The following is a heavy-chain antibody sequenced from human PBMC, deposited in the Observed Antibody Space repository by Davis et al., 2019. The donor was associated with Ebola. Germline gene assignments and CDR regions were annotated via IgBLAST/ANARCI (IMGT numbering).Heavy chain of an antibody. J-gene: IGHJ6*02. Sequence: HTGGSLSPSCPAPGSPSTSHWMHWARQPPGKGLVWVSRIIRDGSDTSYADSVKGRFTISRDNAKNTLYLQMNSLRAEDTAVYYCARDWGEVYYYGMDVWGQGTTVTVSS. CDR3: ARDWGEVYYYGMDV. CDR1: GSPSTSHW. V-gene: IGHV3-74*01. D-gene: IGHD3-16*01. CDR2: IIRDGSDT.